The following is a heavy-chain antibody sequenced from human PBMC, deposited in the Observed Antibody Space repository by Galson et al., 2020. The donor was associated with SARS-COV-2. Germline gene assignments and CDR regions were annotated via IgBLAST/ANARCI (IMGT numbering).Heavy chain of an antibody. Sequence: SETLSLTCAVSGGSISSSDWWGWVRQPPGKGLEWIGEIYHSGYINYNPSLKSRVTMSVDTSKNQFSLKLSSVTAADTALYYCSRIIVTAYDFSYMDVWGKGTTVTVSS. J-gene: IGHJ6*03. CDR2: IYHSGYI. CDR3: SRIIVTAYDFSYMDV. CDR1: GGSISSSDW. D-gene: IGHD2-21*02. V-gene: IGHV4-4*02.